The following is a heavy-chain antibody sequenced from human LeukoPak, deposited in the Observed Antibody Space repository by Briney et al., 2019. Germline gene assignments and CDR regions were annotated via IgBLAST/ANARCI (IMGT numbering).Heavy chain of an antibody. Sequence: PGGSLRLSCAASGFTFSSYAMSWVRQAPGKGLEWVAVISYDGSNKYYADSVKGRFTISRDNSKNTLYLQMNSLRAEDTAVYYCANTNSTYWGQGTLVTASS. CDR1: GFTFSSYA. CDR3: ANTNSTY. CDR2: ISYDGSNK. D-gene: IGHD1-7*01. J-gene: IGHJ4*02. V-gene: IGHV3-30*18.